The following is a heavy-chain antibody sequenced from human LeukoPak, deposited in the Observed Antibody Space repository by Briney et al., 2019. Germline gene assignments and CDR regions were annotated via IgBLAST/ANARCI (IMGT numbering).Heavy chain of an antibody. Sequence: GSLRLSCAASGFTFSNAWMSWVRQAPGKGLEWVGRIKSKTDGGTTDYAAPVKGRFTISRDDSKNTLYLQMNSLKTEDTAVYYCTTEKATMVKSYYYYYMDVWGKGTTVTISS. CDR3: TTEKATMVKSYYYYYMDV. CDR1: GFTFSNAW. D-gene: IGHD3-10*01. V-gene: IGHV3-15*01. CDR2: IKSKTDGGTT. J-gene: IGHJ6*03.